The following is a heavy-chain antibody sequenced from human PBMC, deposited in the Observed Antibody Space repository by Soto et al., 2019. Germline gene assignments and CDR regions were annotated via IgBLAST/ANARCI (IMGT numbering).Heavy chain of an antibody. D-gene: IGHD2-15*01. J-gene: IGHJ4*02. CDR3: ARGVAAIVAWYLYY. CDR2: ISFDGSKE. V-gene: IGHV3-30-3*01. Sequence: QVQLVQSGGRVVQPGRSLRLSCVAYEFTFRNYPMHWVRQAPGKGLEWVAVISFDGSKEDSADSVKGRFTVSRDNSKNHLNLEMNSLKAEDTAVYYCARGVAAIVAWYLYYWGQGSLVTVSS. CDR1: EFTFRNYP.